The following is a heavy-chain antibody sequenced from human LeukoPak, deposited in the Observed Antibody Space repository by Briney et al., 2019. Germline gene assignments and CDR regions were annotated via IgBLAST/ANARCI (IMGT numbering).Heavy chain of an antibody. J-gene: IGHJ4*02. D-gene: IGHD3-10*01. CDR1: GYRFTNYW. Sequence: GESLKISCKASGYRFTNYWIGWVRQATGQGLEWMGWMNPNSGNTGYAQKFQGRVTMTRDTSISTAYMELSRLRSDDTAVYYCARRRVWSPGFDYWGQGTLVTVSS. V-gene: IGHV1-2*02. CDR3: ARRRVWSPGFDY. CDR2: MNPNSGNT.